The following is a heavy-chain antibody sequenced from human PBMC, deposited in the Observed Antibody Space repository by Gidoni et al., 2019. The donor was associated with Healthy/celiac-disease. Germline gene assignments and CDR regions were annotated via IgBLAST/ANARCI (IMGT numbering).Heavy chain of an antibody. V-gene: IGHV4-34*01. CDR2: INHSGST. D-gene: IGHD3-10*01. J-gene: IGHJ5*02. CDR3: ARVLGHRGSGSYMAFDP. Sequence: DGLEWIGEINHSGSTNYNPSLKSRVTISVDTSKNQFSLKLSSVTAADTAVYYCARVLGHRGSGSYMAFDPWGQGTLVTVSS.